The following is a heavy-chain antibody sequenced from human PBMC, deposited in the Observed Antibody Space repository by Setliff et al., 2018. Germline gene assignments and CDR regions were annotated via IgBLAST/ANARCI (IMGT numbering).Heavy chain of an antibody. V-gene: IGHV4-34*12. Sequence: PSETLSLTCAIYGESSSGYYWSWIRQSPGKTLEWIGEIVDGRDTVYNPSLNSRVTISFDTSRNQFSLELSSVTAADTAVYYCARHATYYYGSGNLPFDHWAQGSLVTVSS. D-gene: IGHD3-10*01. CDR1: GESSSGYY. CDR3: ARHATYYYGSGNLPFDH. CDR2: IVDGRDT. J-gene: IGHJ4*02.